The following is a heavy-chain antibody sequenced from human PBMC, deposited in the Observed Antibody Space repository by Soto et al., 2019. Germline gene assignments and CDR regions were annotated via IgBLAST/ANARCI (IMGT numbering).Heavy chain of an antibody. CDR2: INSNSGGT. CDR3: ARERIRFFAGGMDV. J-gene: IGHJ6*02. CDR1: GYTFTGYY. Sequence: ASVKVSCKASGYTFTGYYMHWVRQAPGQKLEWMGWINSNSGGTNYAQKFQGRVSMTRVTSISTAYMELTRLTSDDTAVYYCARERIRFFAGGMDVWGQGTSVTVSS. V-gene: IGHV1-2*02. D-gene: IGHD3-3*01.